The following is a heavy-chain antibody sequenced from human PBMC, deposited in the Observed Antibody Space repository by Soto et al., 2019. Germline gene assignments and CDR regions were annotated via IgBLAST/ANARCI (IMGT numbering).Heavy chain of an antibody. J-gene: IGHJ4*02. CDR2: ISGSGGST. Sequence: GGSLRLSCAASGFTFSSYAMSWVRQAPGKGLEWVSAISGSGGSTYYADSVKGRFTISRDNSKNTLYLQMNSLRAEDTAVYYCAKVPHYYDSSGYYPARTGTGYYFDYWGQGTLVTVSS. D-gene: IGHD3-22*01. CDR3: AKVPHYYDSSGYYPARTGTGYYFDY. CDR1: GFTFSSYA. V-gene: IGHV3-23*01.